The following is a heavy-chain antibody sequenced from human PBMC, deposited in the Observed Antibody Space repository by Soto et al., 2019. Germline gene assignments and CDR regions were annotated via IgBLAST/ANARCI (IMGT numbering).Heavy chain of an antibody. CDR3: ARDQGYSHY. J-gene: IGHJ4*02. D-gene: IGHD5-18*01. CDR1: GFTVSSKY. V-gene: IGHV3-66*01. Sequence: EVQLVESGGGLVQPGGSLRLSCAASGFTVSSKYMKWVRQAPGKGLEWVSVIFSGGSTYYADSVKGRFTISRDNSKNTLYLQMISLRAEDTAVYYCARDQGYSHYWGQGTLVTVSS. CDR2: IFSGGST.